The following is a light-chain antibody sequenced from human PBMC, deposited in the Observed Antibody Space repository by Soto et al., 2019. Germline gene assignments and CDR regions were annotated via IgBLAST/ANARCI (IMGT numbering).Light chain of an antibody. Sequence: ALTQFPGTLSSSPGERATLSCRAGQSVSSSYLAWYQQKPGQAPRLLIYGASSRATGIPDRFSGSGSGTDFTLTINRLEPEDFAVYFCQQYGDSPWTFGQGTKVEI. CDR1: QSVSSSY. CDR3: QQYGDSPWT. CDR2: GAS. J-gene: IGKJ1*01. V-gene: IGKV3-20*01.